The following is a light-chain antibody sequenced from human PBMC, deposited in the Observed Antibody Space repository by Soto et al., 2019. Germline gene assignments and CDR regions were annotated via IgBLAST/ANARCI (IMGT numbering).Light chain of an antibody. Sequence: DIQMTQSPSTLSAFVGDRVTITCRASQSITTWLAWYQQKPGKAPKVLIHKASSLKSGVPSRFSGSGSGTESTLTISSLQPDDIATYYCQQYNSYSWTFGQGTKVDIK. CDR3: QQYNSYSWT. J-gene: IGKJ1*01. CDR2: KAS. CDR1: QSITTW. V-gene: IGKV1-5*03.